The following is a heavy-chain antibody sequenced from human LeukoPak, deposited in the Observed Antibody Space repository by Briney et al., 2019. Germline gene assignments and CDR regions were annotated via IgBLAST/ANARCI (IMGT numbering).Heavy chain of an antibody. V-gene: IGHV3-21*01. Sequence: GGSLRLSCAASGFTLSVYHMNWVRQAPGKGLEWLSSITTISHYIYYAGAVRGRFTISRDNAKNSLYLQMNSLRGEDTAVYYCARSGGPGTYHQLRYNWFDPWGQGTLVTVSS. CDR1: GFTLSVYH. D-gene: IGHD3-10*01. CDR2: ITTISHYI. J-gene: IGHJ5*02. CDR3: ARSGGPGTYHQLRYNWFDP.